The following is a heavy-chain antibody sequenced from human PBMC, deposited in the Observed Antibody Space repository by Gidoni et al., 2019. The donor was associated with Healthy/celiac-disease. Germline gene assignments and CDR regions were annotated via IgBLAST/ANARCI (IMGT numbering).Heavy chain of an antibody. CDR1: GLTFSNAV. V-gene: IGHV3-15*01. CDR2: IKSKTDGGTT. J-gene: IGHJ4*02. CDR3: TTELGYCTNGVCYPNFDY. D-gene: IGHD2-8*01. Sequence: EVQLVESGGGLVKPGGSLRLSWAASGLTFSNAVMSWVRQAPGKGLEWVGRIKSKTDGGTTDYAAPVKGRFTISRDDSKNTLYLQMNSLKTEDTAVYYCTTELGYCTNGVCYPNFDYWGQGTLVTVSS.